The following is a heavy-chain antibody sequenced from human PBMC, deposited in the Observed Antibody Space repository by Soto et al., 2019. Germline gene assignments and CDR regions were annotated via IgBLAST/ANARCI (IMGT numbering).Heavy chain of an antibody. D-gene: IGHD3-3*01. CDR2: ISSSSSTI. Sequence: EVQLVESGGGLVQPGGSLRLSCAASGFTFSSYSMNWVRQAPGKGLEWVSYISSSSSTIYYADSVKGRFTISRDNAKNSLYLQMNSLRAEDTAVYYCAGTYDFWSGYPSKLFDYWGQGTLVTVSS. CDR1: GFTFSSYS. J-gene: IGHJ4*02. CDR3: AGTYDFWSGYPSKLFDY. V-gene: IGHV3-48*01.